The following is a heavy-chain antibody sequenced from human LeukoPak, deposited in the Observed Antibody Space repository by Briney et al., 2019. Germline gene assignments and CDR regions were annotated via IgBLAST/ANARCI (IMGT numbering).Heavy chain of an antibody. J-gene: IGHJ3*02. CDR1: GFTFSSYA. CDR2: ISGSGGST. Sequence: GGSLRLSCAASGFTFSSYAMSWVRQAPGKGLEGVSAISGSGGSTYYADSVKGRFTISRDNSKNTLYLQMNSLRAEDTAVYYSAKDRAQGIVVVVAATDAFDIWGQGTMVTVSS. D-gene: IGHD2-15*01. CDR3: AKDRAQGIVVVVAATDAFDI. V-gene: IGHV3-23*01.